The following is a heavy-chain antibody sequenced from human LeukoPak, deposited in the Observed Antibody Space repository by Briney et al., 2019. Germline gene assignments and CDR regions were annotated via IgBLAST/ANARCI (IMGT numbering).Heavy chain of an antibody. CDR1: GGSISSSSYY. J-gene: IGHJ4*02. CDR2: INHSGST. CDR3: ARLSCGGDCS. D-gene: IGHD2-21*02. Sequence: ASETLSLTCTVSGGSISSSSYYWGWIRQPPGKGLEWIGEINHSGSTNYNPSLKSRVTISVDTSKNQFSLKLSSVTAADTAVYYCARLSCGGDCSWGQGTLVAVSS. V-gene: IGHV4-39*07.